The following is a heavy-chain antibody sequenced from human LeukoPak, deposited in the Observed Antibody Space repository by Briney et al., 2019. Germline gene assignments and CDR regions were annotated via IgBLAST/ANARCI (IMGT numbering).Heavy chain of an antibody. CDR1: GYTFTTYD. J-gene: IGHJ5*02. CDR2: MNPNSGNT. CDR3: ARGPNKSDGGNSGSAWFDP. Sequence: ASVKVSCKTSGYTFTTYDINWVRQATGQGLEWMGWMNPNSGNTGYAQKFQGRVTMTRNTSISTAYMELRSLRSEDTAVYYCARGPNKSDGGNSGSAWFDPWGQGTLVTVSS. V-gene: IGHV1-8*01. D-gene: IGHD4-23*01.